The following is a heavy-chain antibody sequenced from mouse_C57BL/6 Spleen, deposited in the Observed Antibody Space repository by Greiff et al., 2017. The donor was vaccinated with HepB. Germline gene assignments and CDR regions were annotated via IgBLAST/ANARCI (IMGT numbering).Heavy chain of an antibody. D-gene: IGHD2-5*01. J-gene: IGHJ2*01. V-gene: IGHV1-69*01. CDR3: ARAYYSNYGGFDY. Sequence: QVQLQQPGAELVMPGASVKLSCKASGYTFTSYWMHWVKQRPGQGLEWIGEIDPSDSYTNYNQKFKGKSTLTVDKSSSTAYMQRSSLTSEDSAVYYCARAYYSNYGGFDYWGQGTTLTVSS. CDR2: IDPSDSYT. CDR1: GYTFTSYW.